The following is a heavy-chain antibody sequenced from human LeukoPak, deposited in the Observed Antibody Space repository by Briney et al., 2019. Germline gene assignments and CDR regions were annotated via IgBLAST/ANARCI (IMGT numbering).Heavy chain of an antibody. CDR1: GLTFGDYT. V-gene: IGHV3-43*02. CDR2: ITGDGGTT. CDR3: AKGHFGAGDY. J-gene: IGHJ4*02. D-gene: IGHD3-3*01. Sequence: GGSLRLSCAASGLTFGDYTMHWFRQPPGRGLQWVSLITGDGGTTSYAGSVKGRFTISRDNSRNSLYLHMNSLRNEDTALYYCAKGHFGAGDYWGQGTLVTVSS.